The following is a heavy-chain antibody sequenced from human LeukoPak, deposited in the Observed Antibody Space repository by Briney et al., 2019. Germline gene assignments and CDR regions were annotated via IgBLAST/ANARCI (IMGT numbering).Heavy chain of an antibody. CDR1: GLTFSSYA. V-gene: IGHV3-23*01. CDR3: AKGSPYYYDSSGPRVFDI. Sequence: GGSLRLSCAASGLTFSSYAMSWVRQAPGKGLEWVSAISGSGGSTYYADSVKGRFTISRDNSKNTLYLQMNSLRAEDTAVYYCAKGSPYYYDSSGPRVFDIWGQGTMVTVSS. CDR2: ISGSGGST. D-gene: IGHD3-22*01. J-gene: IGHJ3*02.